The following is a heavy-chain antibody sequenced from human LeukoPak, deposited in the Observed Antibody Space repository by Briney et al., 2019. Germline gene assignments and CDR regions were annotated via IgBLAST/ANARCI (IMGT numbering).Heavy chain of an antibody. D-gene: IGHD4-11*01. J-gene: IGHJ4*02. Sequence: PGGSLRLSCAASGFTFSDHSMNWVRQAPGKGLEWISYITTTGSSIYYADSVRGRFTISRDNARNSLCLQMNSLRAEDTATYYCARDPGVSDSWYYFDYWGQGALVTVSS. CDR1: GFTFSDHS. V-gene: IGHV3-48*01. CDR3: ARDPGVSDSWYYFDY. CDR2: ITTTGSSI.